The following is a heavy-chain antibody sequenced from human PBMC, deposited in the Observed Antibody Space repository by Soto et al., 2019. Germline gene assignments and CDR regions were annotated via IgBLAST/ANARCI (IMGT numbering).Heavy chain of an antibody. CDR2: TNHSGST. J-gene: IGHJ6*02. D-gene: IGHD6-6*01. CDR3: AGREFASSSFHYYYYAVDV. V-gene: IGHV4-34*01. Sequence: SETLSLTCAVYAGSSSDYYRTWSRQPPGKGLEWIGETNHSGSTNFNPSLKSRVAISADPSRNQFSLRVTSVTAADTAVYYCAGREFASSSFHYYYYAVDVWGQGTTVTVSS. CDR1: AGSSSDYY.